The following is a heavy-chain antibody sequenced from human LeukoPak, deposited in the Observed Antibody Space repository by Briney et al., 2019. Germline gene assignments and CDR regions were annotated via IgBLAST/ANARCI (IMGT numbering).Heavy chain of an antibody. D-gene: IGHD6-13*01. CDR3: ARDGIAARVVYYYMDV. CDR2: ISSSSSTI. V-gene: IGHV3-11*04. J-gene: IGHJ6*03. Sequence: PGGSLRLSCAASGFTFSDYYMSWVRQAPGKGVEGGSYISSSSSTIYYADSVKGRFTISRDNAKNSLYLQMNSLRAEDTAVYYCARDGIAARVVYYYMDVWGKGTTVTVSS. CDR1: GFTFSDYY.